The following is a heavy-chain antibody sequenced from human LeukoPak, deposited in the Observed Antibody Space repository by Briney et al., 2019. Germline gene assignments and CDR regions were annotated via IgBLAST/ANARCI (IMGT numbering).Heavy chain of an antibody. D-gene: IGHD2-15*01. CDR1: GGSFSGYY. J-gene: IGHJ4*02. Sequence: SETLSLTCAVYGGSFSGYYWSWIRQPPGKGLEWIGETNHSGSTNYNPSLKSRVTISVDTSKNQFSLKLSSVTAADTAVYYCARGTGYGGNAKADYWGQGTLVTVSS. V-gene: IGHV4-34*01. CDR3: ARGTGYGGNAKADY. CDR2: TNHSGST.